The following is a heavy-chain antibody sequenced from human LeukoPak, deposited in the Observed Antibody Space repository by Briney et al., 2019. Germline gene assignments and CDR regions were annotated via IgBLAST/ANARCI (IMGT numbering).Heavy chain of an antibody. D-gene: IGHD6-13*01. V-gene: IGHV3-23*01. J-gene: IGHJ4*02. CDR2: ISGSGGNT. Sequence: HPGGSLRLSCAASGLTFNIYDMHWVRQAPGKGLEWVSGISGSGGNTYYADSVKGRFTISRDNSKNTLYLQMNSLRAEDTAVYYCAKSPGYSRRLIDYWGQGSLVSVSS. CDR3: AKSPGYSRRLIDY. CDR1: GLTFNIYD.